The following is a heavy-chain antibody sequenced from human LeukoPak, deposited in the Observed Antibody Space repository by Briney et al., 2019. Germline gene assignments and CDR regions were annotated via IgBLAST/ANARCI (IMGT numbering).Heavy chain of an antibody. Sequence: GGSLRLSCAASGFAFSTYSMNWVRQAPGKGLEWVSYISSSSSSIYYADSVKGRFTISRDNAKNSLYLQMNSLRAEDTAVYYCARDPEIATRPNWFDPWGQGTLVTVSS. D-gene: IGHD6-6*01. CDR2: ISSSSSSI. CDR3: ARDPEIATRPNWFDP. V-gene: IGHV3-48*01. J-gene: IGHJ5*02. CDR1: GFAFSTYS.